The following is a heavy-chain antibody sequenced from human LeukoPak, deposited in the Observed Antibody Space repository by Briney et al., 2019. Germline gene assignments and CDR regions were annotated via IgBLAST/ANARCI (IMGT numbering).Heavy chain of an antibody. D-gene: IGHD4-17*01. V-gene: IGHV1-2*02. CDR1: GYTFTGYY. CDR3: ARVSTTVTTFDY. Sequence: ASVKVSCKASGYTFTGYYVHWVRQAPGQGLEWMGWINPNSGGTNYAQKFQGRVTMTRDTSISTAYMELSRLRSDDTAVYYCARVSTTVTTFDYWGQGTLVTVSS. J-gene: IGHJ4*02. CDR2: INPNSGGT.